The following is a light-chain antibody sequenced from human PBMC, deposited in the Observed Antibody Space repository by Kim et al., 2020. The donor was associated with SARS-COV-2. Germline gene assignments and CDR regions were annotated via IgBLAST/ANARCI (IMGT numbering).Light chain of an antibody. CDR1: QTVDTW. Sequence: GDRVTMTCRASQTVDTWLAWYQHKPGQAPKLLIYKPSTLESGVTSRFSASGFGTEFTLTINNLQPDDFATYYCQQYKTYTPLTFGGGTK. CDR2: KPS. V-gene: IGKV1-5*03. CDR3: QQYKTYTPLT. J-gene: IGKJ4*02.